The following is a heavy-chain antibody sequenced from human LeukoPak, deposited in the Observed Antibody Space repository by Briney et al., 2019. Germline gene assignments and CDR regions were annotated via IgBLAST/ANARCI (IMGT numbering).Heavy chain of an antibody. Sequence: GGSLRLSCAASGFTVSSNYMSRVRQAPGKGLEWVSVIYSGGSTYYADSVKGRFTISRDNSKNTLYLQMNSLRAEDTAVYYCARHGSGSDIAYWGQGTLVTVSS. J-gene: IGHJ4*02. D-gene: IGHD3-10*01. CDR2: IYSGGST. CDR3: ARHGSGSDIAY. V-gene: IGHV3-53*01. CDR1: GFTVSSNY.